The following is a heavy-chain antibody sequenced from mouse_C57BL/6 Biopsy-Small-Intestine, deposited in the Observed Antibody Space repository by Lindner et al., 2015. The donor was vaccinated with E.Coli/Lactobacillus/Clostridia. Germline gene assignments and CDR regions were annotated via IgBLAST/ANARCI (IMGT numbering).Heavy chain of an antibody. J-gene: IGHJ4*01. CDR2: INPYNDGT. Sequence: VQLQESGPELVKPGASVKMSCKASGYTFSSYVIYWVKQKPGQGLEWIGDINPYNDGTKYNEKFKGKATLTSDKSSSTAYMELSSLTSEDSAVYYCARARIYYGNYDYAMDYWGQGTSVTVSS. V-gene: IGHV1-14*01. D-gene: IGHD2-1*01. CDR1: GYTFSSYV. CDR3: ARARIYYGNYDYAMDY.